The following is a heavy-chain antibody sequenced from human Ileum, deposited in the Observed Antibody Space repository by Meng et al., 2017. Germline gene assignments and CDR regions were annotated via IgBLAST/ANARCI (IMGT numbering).Heavy chain of an antibody. CDR3: AREIYDSSGYYVDY. D-gene: IGHD3-22*01. J-gene: IGHJ4*01. CDR2: ISHRGNI. Sequence: VQLTQVGGGLLTPSETLPAPCAVYRWSFRGSYWSGFRQPPGKGLEWIGEISHRGNINYNPSLRSRVIILLDTSTSQFSLRLTSVTAADTAVYYCAREIYDSSGYYVDYWGQGTLVTVSS. V-gene: IGHV4-34*01. CDR1: RWSFRGSY.